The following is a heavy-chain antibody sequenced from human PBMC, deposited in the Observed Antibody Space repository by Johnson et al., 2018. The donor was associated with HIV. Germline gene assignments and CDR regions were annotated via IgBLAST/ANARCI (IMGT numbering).Heavy chain of an antibody. J-gene: IGHJ3*02. Sequence: QVQLVESGGGVVQPGRSLRVSCAASGFTFSSYGMHWVRQAPGQGLEWVAGTSNDGSNTYYADSVKGRFTIYRDNFKNTLYLQMNGLRPEDTAVYYCAKEDPWRRAFDIWGQGTVVTVSS. CDR2: TSNDGSNT. CDR3: AKEDPWRRAFDI. V-gene: IGHV3-30*18. CDR1: GFTFSSYG. D-gene: IGHD1-1*01.